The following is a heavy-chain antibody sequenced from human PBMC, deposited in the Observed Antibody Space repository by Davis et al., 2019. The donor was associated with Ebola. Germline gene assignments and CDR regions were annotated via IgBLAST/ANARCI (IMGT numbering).Heavy chain of an antibody. CDR3: AKDQYSVTFYNNYGMDV. CDR2: ISGSGTST. J-gene: IGHJ6*02. Sequence: GESLKISCAGSGFTFSSYARKWVRQAPGKGLEWGSGISGSGTSTYYADSVKGRFTIFRDNSKNTLYLQMNSLRVEDTAVYYCAKDQYSVTFYNNYGMDVWGQGTTVTVSS. V-gene: IGHV3-23*01. D-gene: IGHD1-26*01. CDR1: GFTFSSYA.